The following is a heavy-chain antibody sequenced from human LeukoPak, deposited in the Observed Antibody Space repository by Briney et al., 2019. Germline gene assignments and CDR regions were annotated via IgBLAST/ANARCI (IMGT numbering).Heavy chain of an antibody. CDR3: ARVSRSGSWGFFDY. D-gene: IGHD3-16*01. CDR2: ISATGYNI. J-gene: IGHJ4*02. V-gene: IGHV3-48*03. Sequence: GGSLRLSCAASGFTFSSNEMSWVRQAPGKGLEWVSYISATGYNIYYTDSVKGRFTISRDNAKNSLYLQMNSLRAEDTAVYYCARVSRSGSWGFFDYWGQGTLVTVSS. CDR1: GFTFSSNE.